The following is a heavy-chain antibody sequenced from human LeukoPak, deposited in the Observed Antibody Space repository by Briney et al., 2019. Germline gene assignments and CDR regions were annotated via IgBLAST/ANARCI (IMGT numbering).Heavy chain of an antibody. CDR3: VRDVSVNKVTTPFDH. D-gene: IGHD1/OR15-1a*01. CDR1: GFTFSNYR. V-gene: IGHV3-48*04. CDR2: INLDPNTI. Sequence: GGSLRLSCAASGFTFSNYRMHWVRQAPGKGLEWLSYINLDPNTIYYADSVKGRFTISRDNAKQSLYLQMNSLRVEDTAIYYCVRDVSVNKVTTPFDHWGQGTLVTVAS. J-gene: IGHJ4*02.